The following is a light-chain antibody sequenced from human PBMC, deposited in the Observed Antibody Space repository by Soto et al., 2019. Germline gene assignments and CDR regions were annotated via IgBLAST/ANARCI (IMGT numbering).Light chain of an antibody. J-gene: IGKJ4*01. CDR1: QSVLFNIYDY. CDR3: QQYLRRPLT. V-gene: IGKV4-1*01. CDR2: WGS. Sequence: DIVMTQSPESLAVSLGERATINCKSSQSVLFNIYDYLTWFHQKPGQPPKLLIHWGSTRESGVPDRFSGSGSGTDFTLTINNLQAEDVAVYYWQQYLRRPLTFGGGTKVQIK.